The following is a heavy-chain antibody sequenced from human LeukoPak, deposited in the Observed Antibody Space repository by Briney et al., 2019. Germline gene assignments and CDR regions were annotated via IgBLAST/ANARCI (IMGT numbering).Heavy chain of an antibody. CDR2: ISAYNGNT. CDR1: GGTLSSYA. D-gene: IGHD3-10*02. V-gene: IGHV1-18*01. CDR3: ARGEGVRHFDY. J-gene: IGHJ4*02. Sequence: GASVKVSCKASGGTLSSYAISWVRQAPGQGLEWMGWISAYNGNTNYAQKLQGRVTMTTDTSTSTAYMELRSLRSDDTAVYYCARGEGVRHFDYWGQGTLVTVSS.